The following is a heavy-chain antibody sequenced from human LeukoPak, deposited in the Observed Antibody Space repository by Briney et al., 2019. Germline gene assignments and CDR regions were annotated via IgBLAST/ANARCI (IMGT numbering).Heavy chain of an antibody. Sequence: ASVKVSCKASGYTFTSYGISWVRQAPGQGLEWMGRISAYNGNTNYAQKLQGRVTMTTDTSTSTVYMEVRSLRSDDAAVYYCARDYYDGSGYYYDVFDYWGQGTLVTVSS. D-gene: IGHD3-22*01. J-gene: IGHJ4*02. CDR1: GYTFTSYG. V-gene: IGHV1-18*01. CDR3: ARDYYDGSGYYYDVFDY. CDR2: ISAYNGNT.